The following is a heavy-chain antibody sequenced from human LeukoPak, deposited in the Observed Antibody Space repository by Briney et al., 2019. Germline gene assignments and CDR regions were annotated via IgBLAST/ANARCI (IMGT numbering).Heavy chain of an antibody. V-gene: IGHV3-74*01. CDR2: INSDGSST. Sequence: GGSLRLSCAASGFTFSSYWMHWVRQAPGKGLVWVSRINSDGSSTTYADSVTGRFTISRDNAKNTLYLQMNSLRAEDTAIYYCARQYSYDSSGYYPWDYWGQGTLVTVSS. D-gene: IGHD3-22*01. CDR3: ARQYSYDSSGYYPWDY. J-gene: IGHJ4*02. CDR1: GFTFSSYW.